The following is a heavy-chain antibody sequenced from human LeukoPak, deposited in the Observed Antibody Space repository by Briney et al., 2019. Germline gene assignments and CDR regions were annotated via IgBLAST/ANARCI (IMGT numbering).Heavy chain of an antibody. CDR2: IRSKAYGGTT. V-gene: IGHV3-49*04. CDR3: TRDLHRFLEWLLFDY. J-gene: IGHJ4*02. Sequence: PGGSLRLSCTASGFTFGDYAMSWVRQARGKGLEWVGFIRSKAYGGTTEYAASVKGRFTISRDDSKSIAYLQMNSLKTEDTAVYYCTRDLHRFLEWLLFDYWGQGTLVTVSS. D-gene: IGHD3-3*01. CDR1: GFTFGDYA.